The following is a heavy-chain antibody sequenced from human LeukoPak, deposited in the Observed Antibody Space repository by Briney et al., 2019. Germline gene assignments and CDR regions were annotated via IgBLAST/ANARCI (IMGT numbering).Heavy chain of an antibody. D-gene: IGHD3-22*01. CDR3: ARASYYDSSRAEYFQH. Sequence: GGSLRLSCAASGFTFSSYAMHWVRQAPGKGLEWVAIISYDGSNKYYADSVKGRFTISRDNSKNTLYLQMNTLRAEDTAVYYCARASYYDSSRAEYFQHWGQGTLVTVSS. CDR2: ISYDGSNK. J-gene: IGHJ1*01. V-gene: IGHV3-30-3*01. CDR1: GFTFSSYA.